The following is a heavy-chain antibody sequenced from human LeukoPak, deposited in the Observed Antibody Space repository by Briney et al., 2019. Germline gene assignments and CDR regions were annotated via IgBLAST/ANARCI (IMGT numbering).Heavy chain of an antibody. CDR3: ANLGDYDYVWGSYRYGAFDI. D-gene: IGHD3-16*02. Sequence: PGGSLRLSCAASGFTFSSYSMHWVRQAPGKGLEWVAVISYDGSNKYYADSVKGRFTISRDNSKNTLYLQMNSLRAEDTAVYYCANLGDYDYVWGSYRYGAFDIWGQGTMVTVSS. V-gene: IGHV3-30*18. J-gene: IGHJ3*02. CDR1: GFTFSSYS. CDR2: ISYDGSNK.